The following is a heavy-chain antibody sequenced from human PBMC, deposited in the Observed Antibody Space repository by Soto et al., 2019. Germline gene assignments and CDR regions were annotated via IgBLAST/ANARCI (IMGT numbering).Heavy chain of an antibody. J-gene: IGHJ4*02. D-gene: IGHD3-22*01. CDR2: IWYDGSHK. V-gene: IGHV3-33*01. Sequence: GGSLRLSCAASGFAFSNYVMNWVRQAPGGGLEWVALIWYDGSHKYYADSVQGRFSISRDNSKGTLYLELKSLRADDTAVYYCVRGHFYETSDSFLSYYFDYWGQGTLVTVSS. CDR3: VRGHFYETSDSFLSYYFDY. CDR1: GFAFSNYV.